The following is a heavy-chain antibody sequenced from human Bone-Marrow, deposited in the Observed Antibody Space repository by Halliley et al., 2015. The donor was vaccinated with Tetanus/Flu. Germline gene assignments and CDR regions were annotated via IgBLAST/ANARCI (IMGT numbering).Heavy chain of an antibody. J-gene: IGHJ6*02. D-gene: IGHD6-19*01. V-gene: IGHV3-49*04. CDR3: TRAIAGAGFCSYGMDV. CDR2: IRSKAYGGTT. Sequence: SLRLSCTASGFTFGDYAMTWVRQAPGKGLEWVGFIRSKAYGGTTEYAASVKGRFTISRDDSKTIAYLQMNSLKTEDTAVYYCTRAIAGAGFCSYGMDVWGPGTPLSVSS. CDR1: GFTFGDYA.